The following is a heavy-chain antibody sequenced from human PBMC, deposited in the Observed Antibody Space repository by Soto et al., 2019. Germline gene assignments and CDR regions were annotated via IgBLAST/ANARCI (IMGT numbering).Heavy chain of an antibody. CDR3: ARLVYDTRLNYMYFDF. Sequence: KTSETLSLTCAVSGVSISSGNWWTWVRQTPQRGLEYIGEIFHDGTANYYPSFERRVAISVDTSKNQFSLKLTSVTAADTAIYFCARLVYDTRLNYMYFDFWGQGALGTVSS. J-gene: IGHJ4*02. V-gene: IGHV4-4*02. CDR2: IFHDGTA. CDR1: GVSISSGNW. D-gene: IGHD3-10*01.